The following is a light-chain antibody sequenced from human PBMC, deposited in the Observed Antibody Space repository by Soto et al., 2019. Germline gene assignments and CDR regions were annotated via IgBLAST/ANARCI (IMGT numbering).Light chain of an antibody. J-gene: IGKJ5*01. CDR2: GAS. CDR1: QSVSTN. CDR3: QQYNNWPPFT. V-gene: IGKV3-15*01. Sequence: ERVMTQSPATLSVSPGERAILSCRASQSVSTNLGWYQQKPGQAPRRLIFGASTRATGIPARFSGSGSGTEFTLTISSLQSEDSAVYYCQQYNNWPPFTFGQGTRLEI.